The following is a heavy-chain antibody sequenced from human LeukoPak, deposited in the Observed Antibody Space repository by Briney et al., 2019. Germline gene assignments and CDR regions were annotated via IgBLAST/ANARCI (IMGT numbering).Heavy chain of an antibody. D-gene: IGHD4-17*01. Sequence: PGGSLRLSCAVYGFTFDDYSMHWVRQAPGKGLEWVSCISWNSGSIGYADSVKGRFTISRDNAKNSLYLQMNSLRAEDTALYYCAKDTDDYGDYGFFDYWGQGTLVTVSS. CDR2: ISWNSGSI. CDR1: GFTFDDYS. CDR3: AKDTDDYGDYGFFDY. V-gene: IGHV3-9*01. J-gene: IGHJ4*02.